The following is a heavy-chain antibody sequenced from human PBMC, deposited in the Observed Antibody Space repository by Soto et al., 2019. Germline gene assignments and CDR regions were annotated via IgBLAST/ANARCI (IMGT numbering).Heavy chain of an antibody. D-gene: IGHD3-3*01. CDR3: VKNRWLLWYYFDY. Sequence: GGSLRLSCTASGFPFSSYAMSWVRQAPGKGLEWVSAISGSGGSTYYADSVKGRFTISRDNSKNTLYLQMNSLRAEDTAVYYCVKNRWLLWYYFDYWGQGTLVTVSS. V-gene: IGHV3-23*01. CDR2: ISGSGGST. J-gene: IGHJ4*02. CDR1: GFPFSSYA.